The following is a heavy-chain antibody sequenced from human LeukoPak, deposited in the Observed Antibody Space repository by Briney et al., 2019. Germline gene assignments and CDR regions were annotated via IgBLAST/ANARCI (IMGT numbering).Heavy chain of an antibody. CDR3: ARASGSYWWFDS. Sequence: ASVKVSCKASGYTFTGYYLHWVRQAPGQGLEWMGCVNPNSGDTNYAQKFQGSVTMTRDTSISTVYTELSRLRSDDTAVYYCARASGSYWWFDSWGQGTLVTVSS. J-gene: IGHJ5*01. V-gene: IGHV1-2*02. CDR1: GYTFTGYY. D-gene: IGHD1-26*01. CDR2: VNPNSGDT.